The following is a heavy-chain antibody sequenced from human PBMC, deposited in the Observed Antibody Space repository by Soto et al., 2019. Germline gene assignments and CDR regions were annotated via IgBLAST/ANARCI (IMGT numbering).Heavy chain of an antibody. D-gene: IGHD3-22*01. V-gene: IGHV3-66*01. CDR1: GFDVSNTD. CDR2: IYSGGYT. CDR3: AREAIIVIAATESYFDY. Sequence: EVQLVESGGDLVQRGGSLRLSCAASGFDVSNTDMSWVRQAPGKGLEWVSVIYSGGYTNYAEAVKGSFIGSRDSPKNTMYLQMDSLRAEDTAVYYCAREAIIVIAATESYFDYWGQGTLVTVSS. J-gene: IGHJ4*02.